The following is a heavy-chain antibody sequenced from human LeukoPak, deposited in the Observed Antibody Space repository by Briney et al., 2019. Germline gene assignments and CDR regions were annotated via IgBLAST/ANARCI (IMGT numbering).Heavy chain of an antibody. Sequence: ASVKVSCKASGYTFTSYAMHWVRQAPGQRLEWMGWINAGNGNTKYSQKFQGRVTITRDTSASTAYMELSSLRSEDTAVYYCARDGDNYYDSSGYDFDYWDQGTLVTVSS. CDR1: GYTFTSYA. CDR2: INAGNGNT. J-gene: IGHJ4*02. CDR3: ARDGDNYYDSSGYDFDY. V-gene: IGHV1-3*01. D-gene: IGHD3-22*01.